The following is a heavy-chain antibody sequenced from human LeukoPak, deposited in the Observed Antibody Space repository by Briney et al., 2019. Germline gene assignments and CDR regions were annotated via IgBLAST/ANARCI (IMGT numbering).Heavy chain of an antibody. D-gene: IGHD6-19*01. CDR3: AKDAFSSGWELFDY. CDR2: ISYDGSDK. CDR1: GFTFSSYG. J-gene: IGHJ4*02. V-gene: IGHV3-30*18. Sequence: PGGSLRLSCAASGFTFSSYGVHWVRQAPGKGLEWVAVISYDGSDKYYADSVKGRFTISRDNSKNTLYLQMNSLRAEDTAVYSCAKDAFSSGWELFDYWGQGTLVTVSS.